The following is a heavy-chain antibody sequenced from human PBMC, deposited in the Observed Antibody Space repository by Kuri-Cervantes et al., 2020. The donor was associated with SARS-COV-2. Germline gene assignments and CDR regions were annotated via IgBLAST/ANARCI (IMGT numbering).Heavy chain of an antibody. CDR3: ARPGYCSGGSCYSLYY. J-gene: IGHJ4*02. D-gene: IGHD2-15*01. CDR1: GYSFTSYW. V-gene: IGHV5-51*01. CDR2: IYPGDSDT. Sequence: GESLKISCKGSGYSFTSYWIGWVRQMPGKGLEWMGIIYPGDSDTRYSPSFQGQVTISADKSISTAYLQWSSLKASDTAMHYCARPGYCSGGSCYSLYYWGQGTLVTVSS.